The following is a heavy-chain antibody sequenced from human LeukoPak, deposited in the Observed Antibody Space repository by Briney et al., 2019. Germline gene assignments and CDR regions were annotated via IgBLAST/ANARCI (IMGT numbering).Heavy chain of an antibody. D-gene: IGHD4-17*01. J-gene: IGHJ5*02. CDR1: GFTFSTSW. CDR2: IKSDGGSI. CDR3: ARGVNGDSRFDP. Sequence: PGGSLRLSCAASGFTFSTSWMHWVRQAPGKGLVWVSRIKSDGGSITYADSVKGRFTISRDNAKNTLYLQMNSLRAEDTAVYYCARGVNGDSRFDPWGQGTLVTVSS. V-gene: IGHV3-74*01.